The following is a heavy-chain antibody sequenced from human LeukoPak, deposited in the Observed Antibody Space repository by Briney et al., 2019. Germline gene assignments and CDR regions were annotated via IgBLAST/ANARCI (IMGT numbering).Heavy chain of an antibody. D-gene: IGHD5-12*01. CDR3: ARGLIVAACYFDY. CDR2: IYHSGST. CDR1: GGSISSSNW. Sequence: PSETLSLTCAVSGGSISSSNWWSWVRQPPGKGLEWIGEIYHSGSTNYNPSLKSRVTISVDKSKNQFSLKLSSVTAADTAVYYCARGLIVAACYFDYWGQGTLVTVSS. V-gene: IGHV4-4*02. J-gene: IGHJ4*02.